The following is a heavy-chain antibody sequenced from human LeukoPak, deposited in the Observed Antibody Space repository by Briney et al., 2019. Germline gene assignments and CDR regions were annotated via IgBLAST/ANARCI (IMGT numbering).Heavy chain of an antibody. CDR1: GGSISSYY. Sequence: PSETLSLTCTVSGGSISSYYWSWIRQPPGKGLEWIGYIYYSGSTNYNPSLKSRVTISVDTSKNQFSLKLSSVTAAVTAVYYCARLYSSSWQYYFDYWGQGTLVTVSS. V-gene: IGHV4-59*01. CDR3: ARLYSSSWQYYFDY. CDR2: IYYSGST. D-gene: IGHD6-13*01. J-gene: IGHJ4*02.